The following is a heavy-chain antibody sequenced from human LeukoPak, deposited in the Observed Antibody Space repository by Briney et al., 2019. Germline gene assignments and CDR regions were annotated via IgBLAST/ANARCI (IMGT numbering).Heavy chain of an antibody. CDR3: ARVNPHAIAAADY. J-gene: IGHJ4*02. CDR2: IYHSGST. V-gene: IGHV4-4*02. D-gene: IGHD6-13*01. Sequence: PSETLSLTCAVSGGSISSSNWWSWVRQPPGKGLEWIGEIYHSGSTNYNPSLKSRVTISVDKSKNQFSLKLSSVTAADTAVYYCARVNPHAIAAADYWGQGTLVTVSS. CDR1: GGSISSSNW.